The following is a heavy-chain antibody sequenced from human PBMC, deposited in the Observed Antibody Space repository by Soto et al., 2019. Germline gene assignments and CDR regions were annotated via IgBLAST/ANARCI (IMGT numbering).Heavy chain of an antibody. CDR2: IYYSGST. D-gene: IGHD4-17*01. V-gene: IGHV4-31*03. J-gene: IGHJ4*02. CDR3: ARHGDYGDLRVY. CDR1: GGSISSGGYY. Sequence: SEILSLTCTVSGGSISSGGYYWSWIRQHPGKGLEWIGYIYYSGSTNYNPSLKSRVTISVDTSKNQFSLKLTSVTAADTAVYYCARHGDYGDLRVYWGQGSLVTVSS.